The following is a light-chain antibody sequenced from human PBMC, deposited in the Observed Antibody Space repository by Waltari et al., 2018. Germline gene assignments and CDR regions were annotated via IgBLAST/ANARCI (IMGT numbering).Light chain of an antibody. CDR3: LMYMGSGIWV. CDR2: KIN. J-gene: IGLJ2*01. Sequence: QTVVTQEPSLSVSPGGTVTLTCALSSVSISSNSHASWYRQTPGQAPRTLIYKINSRSAWVPDRFSGSFLGNKAALTITGAQADDESDYYCLMYMGSGIWVFGGGTKVTVL. CDR1: SVSISSNSH. V-gene: IGLV8-61*01.